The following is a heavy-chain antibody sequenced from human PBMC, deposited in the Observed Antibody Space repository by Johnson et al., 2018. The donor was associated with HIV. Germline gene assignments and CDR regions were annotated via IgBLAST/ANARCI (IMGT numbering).Heavy chain of an antibody. CDR2: LYSSGNT. Sequence: VQLVESGGGLVQPGGSLGLACVGSGFNVSNNYMSWVRQPPGQGLEWVSTLYSSGNTYYADSVKGRFTISRDNSKNTLYLQMNSLRAEDTDMYYCAKDLGGAHSSPRAFDIWGQGTMVTVSS. J-gene: IGHJ3*02. CDR3: AKDLGGAHSSPRAFDI. CDR1: GFNVSNNY. V-gene: IGHV3-66*03. D-gene: IGHD6-13*01.